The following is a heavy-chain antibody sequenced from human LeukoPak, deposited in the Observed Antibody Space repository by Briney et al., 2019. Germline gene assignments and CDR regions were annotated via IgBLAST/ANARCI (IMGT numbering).Heavy chain of an antibody. J-gene: IGHJ4*02. V-gene: IGHV3-23*01. CDR1: GFTFSSYA. Sequence: GSLRLSCAASGFTFSSYAMSWVRQAPGKGLEWVSAISSSGGSTYYADSVKGRFTISRDKSKNTLYLQMNSLRAEDTAVYYCAKGWQWLVGDYWGQGTLVTVSS. CDR2: ISSSGGST. D-gene: IGHD6-19*01. CDR3: AKGWQWLVGDY.